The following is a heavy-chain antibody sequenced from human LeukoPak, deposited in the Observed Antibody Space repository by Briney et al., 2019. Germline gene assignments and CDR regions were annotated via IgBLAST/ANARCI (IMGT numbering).Heavy chain of an antibody. CDR1: GFTFSSYS. J-gene: IGHJ3*02. D-gene: IGHD6-19*01. Sequence: PGGSLRLSCAASGFTFSSYSMNWVRQAPGKGLEWVSSISSSSSYIYYADSVKGRFTISRDNAKNPLYLQMNSLRAEDTAVYYCARPYSSGWSLGAFDIWGQGTMVTVSS. CDR3: ARPYSSGWSLGAFDI. V-gene: IGHV3-21*01. CDR2: ISSSSSYI.